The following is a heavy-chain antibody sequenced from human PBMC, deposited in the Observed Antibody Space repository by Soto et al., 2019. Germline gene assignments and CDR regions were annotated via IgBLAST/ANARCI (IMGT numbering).Heavy chain of an antibody. Sequence: GGSLRLSCRASGFHFNNHAMTWVRQVPGEGLEWVSSISAGGDRTYYADSVKGRFTISRDSSRTTLYLQMNTLRAEDTAIYYCVKDWSGSSCPCMDVWGQGTTVTVSS. CDR2: ISAGGDRT. CDR3: VKDWSGSSCPCMDV. V-gene: IGHV3-23*01. D-gene: IGHD3-3*01. CDR1: GFHFNNHA. J-gene: IGHJ6*02.